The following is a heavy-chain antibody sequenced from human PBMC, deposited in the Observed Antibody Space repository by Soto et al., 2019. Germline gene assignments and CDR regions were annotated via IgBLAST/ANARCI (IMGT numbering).Heavy chain of an antibody. CDR3: ARDLYGDYVGSKHNWFDP. Sequence: ASVKVSCKASGYTFTGYYMHWVRQAPGQGLEWMGWINPNSGGTNYAQKFQGWVTMTRDTSISTAYMELSRLRSDDTAVYYCARDLYGDYVGSKHNWFDPWGQGTLVTVSS. J-gene: IGHJ5*02. V-gene: IGHV1-2*04. D-gene: IGHD4-17*01. CDR2: INPNSGGT. CDR1: GYTFTGYY.